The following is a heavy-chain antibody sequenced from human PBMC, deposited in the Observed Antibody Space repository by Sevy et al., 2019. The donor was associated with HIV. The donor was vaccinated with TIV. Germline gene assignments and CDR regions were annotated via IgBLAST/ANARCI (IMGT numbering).Heavy chain of an antibody. CDR1: GFTFSSYA. Sequence: GGSLRLSCAASGFTFSSYAMSWVRQAPGKGLEWVSAISGSGGSTYYADSVKGRFTISRDNSKNSLYLQMNSVRAEDTAVYYCARDLFSGGNAVYGYWGQGTLVTVSS. CDR2: ISGSGGST. V-gene: IGHV3-23*01. J-gene: IGHJ4*02. D-gene: IGHD2-15*01. CDR3: ARDLFSGGNAVYGY.